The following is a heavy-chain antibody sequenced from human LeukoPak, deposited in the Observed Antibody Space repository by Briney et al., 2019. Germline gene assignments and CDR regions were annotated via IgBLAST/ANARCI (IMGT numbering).Heavy chain of an antibody. CDR1: GFTFSSYG. V-gene: IGHV3-30*18. J-gene: IGHJ3*02. CDR3: AKSGLAAAGFDAFDI. CDR2: ISYDGSNK. D-gene: IGHD6-13*01. Sequence: GGSLRLSCAASGFTFSSYGMHWVRQAPGKGLEWVAVISYDGSNKYYADSVKGRFTISRDNSKNTLYLQMNSLRAEDTAVYYCAKSGLAAAGFDAFDIWGQGTMVTVSS.